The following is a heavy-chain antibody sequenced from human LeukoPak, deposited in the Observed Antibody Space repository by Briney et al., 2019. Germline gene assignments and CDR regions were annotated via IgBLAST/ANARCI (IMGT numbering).Heavy chain of an antibody. J-gene: IGHJ6*03. CDR3: ARDRYGSYYYYYMDV. CDR1: GGSISSGSYY. V-gene: IGHV4-61*02. CDR2: IYTSGST. Sequence: PSETLSLTCTVSGGSISSGSYYWSWIRQPAGKGLEWIGRIYTSGSTNYNPSLKSRVTISVDTSKNQFSLKLSSVTAADTAVYYCARDRYGSYYYYYMDVWGKGTTVTVSS. D-gene: IGHD4-17*01.